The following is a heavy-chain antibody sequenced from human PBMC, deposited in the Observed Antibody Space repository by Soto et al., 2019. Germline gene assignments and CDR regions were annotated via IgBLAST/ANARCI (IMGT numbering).Heavy chain of an antibody. CDR2: ISGSGGST. CDR1: GFTFSSYA. V-gene: IGHV3-23*01. Sequence: EVQLLESGGGLVQPGGSLRLSCAASGFTFSSYAMSWVRQAPGKGLEWVSAISGSGGSTYYADSVKGRFTISRDNSKNTLYLQMNSRRAEDTAVYYCAKSGIQLWVPAGYVDYWGQGTLVTVSS. CDR3: AKSGIQLWVPAGYVDY. D-gene: IGHD5-18*01. J-gene: IGHJ4*02.